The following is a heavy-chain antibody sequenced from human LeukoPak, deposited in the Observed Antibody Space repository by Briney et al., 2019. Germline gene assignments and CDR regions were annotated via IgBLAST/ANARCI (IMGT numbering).Heavy chain of an antibody. Sequence: GGSLRLSCAASGFIFSNYAMTWVRQAPGKGLEWVSAFTGSGGRTYYADSVKGRFTISRDNAQNSLYLQINSLRAEDTAVYYCAREKGTLIRAMAFEMWGQGTMVTVSS. CDR2: FTGSGGRT. J-gene: IGHJ3*02. CDR3: AREKGTLIRAMAFEM. D-gene: IGHD3-10*01. V-gene: IGHV3-23*01. CDR1: GFIFSNYA.